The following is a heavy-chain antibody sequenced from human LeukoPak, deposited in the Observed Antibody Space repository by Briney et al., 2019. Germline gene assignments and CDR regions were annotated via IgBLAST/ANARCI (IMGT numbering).Heavy chain of an antibody. CDR1: GFTISDYY. V-gene: IGHV3-11*01. CDR2: ISSSGSTI. CDR3: ARDSSIAATTDY. J-gene: IGHJ4*02. D-gene: IGHD6-25*01. Sequence: PGGSLRLSCAASGFTISDYYMSWIRQAPGKGLEWVSYISSSGSTIYYADSVKGRFTISRDNAKNSLYLQMNSLRAEDTAVYYCARDSSIAATTDYWGQGTLVTVSS.